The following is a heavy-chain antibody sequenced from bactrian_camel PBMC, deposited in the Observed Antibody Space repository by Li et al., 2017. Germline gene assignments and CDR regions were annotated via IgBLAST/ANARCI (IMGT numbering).Heavy chain of an antibody. V-gene: IGHV3S40*01. D-gene: IGHD2*01. CDR2: ISDDSRTT. Sequence: QLVESGGGLVQPGGSLTLTCTVSGLTFRAWDMYWVRQAPGKEFEWVASISDDSRTTDYGGFLKARFTISRDNAKNTVYLQMNSLRTEDTGTYYCAKSLASALGGTGRSPGTQVTVS. CDR1: GLTFRAWD. J-gene: IGHJ4*01.